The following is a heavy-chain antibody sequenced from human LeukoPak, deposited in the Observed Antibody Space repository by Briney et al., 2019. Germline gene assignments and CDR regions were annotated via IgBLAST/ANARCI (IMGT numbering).Heavy chain of an antibody. Sequence: TGGSLRLSCAASGFSFRGHWMHWVRQAPGKGLVWVSHVNNDGGATTYADAVKGRFTISRDNAKNTVDLQMSSLRGEDTAIYYCARGGWGTAIDYLGQGTLVTVSS. CDR3: ARGGWGTAIDY. D-gene: IGHD1-7*01. CDR1: GFSFRGHW. CDR2: VNNDGGAT. V-gene: IGHV3-74*01. J-gene: IGHJ4*02.